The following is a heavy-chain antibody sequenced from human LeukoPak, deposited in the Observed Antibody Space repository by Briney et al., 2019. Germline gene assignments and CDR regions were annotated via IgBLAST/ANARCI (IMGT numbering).Heavy chain of an antibody. D-gene: IGHD3-10*01. CDR1: GGSLNNYY. Sequence: PSETLSLTCTVTGGSLNNYYWSWIRQPPGQGLEWIGYIYYSGSTNYNPSLKGRVTISVDTSKNQFSLMLSSVTAADTAIYYCAQCHFSSGTISYWGQGTLVTVSS. CDR3: AQCHFSSGTISY. CDR2: IYYSGST. V-gene: IGHV4-59*08. J-gene: IGHJ4*02.